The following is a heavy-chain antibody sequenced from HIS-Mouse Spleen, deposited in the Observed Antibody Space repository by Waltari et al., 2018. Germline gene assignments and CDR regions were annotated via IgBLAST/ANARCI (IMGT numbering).Heavy chain of an antibody. CDR1: GFTFSSYA. CDR3: AKDRNWGSSGYFDY. V-gene: IGHV3-23*01. J-gene: IGHJ4*02. CDR2: IGGSVGRT. D-gene: IGHD3-16*01. Sequence: EVQLLESGGGLVQPGGSLRLSCAASGFTFSSYAMRWVRQAPGEGLGWVSAIGGSVGRTYYEDSVKGRFTISRDNSKNTLYLQMNSLRAEDTAVYYCAKDRNWGSSGYFDYWGQGTLVTVSS.